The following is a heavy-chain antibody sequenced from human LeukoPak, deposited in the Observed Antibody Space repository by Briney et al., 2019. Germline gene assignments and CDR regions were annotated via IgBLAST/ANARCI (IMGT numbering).Heavy chain of an antibody. Sequence: SQTLSLTCAISGDSVSSNSAAWNWIRQSPSRGLEWLGRTYYRSKWYNDYAVSVKSRITINPDTSKNQFSLQLNSVTPEDTAVYYCASKTAGYSSSWYVWGWFDPWGQGTLVTVSS. J-gene: IGHJ5*02. CDR2: TYYRSKWYN. D-gene: IGHD6-13*01. CDR3: ASKTAGYSSSWYVWGWFDP. CDR1: GDSVSSNSAA. V-gene: IGHV6-1*01.